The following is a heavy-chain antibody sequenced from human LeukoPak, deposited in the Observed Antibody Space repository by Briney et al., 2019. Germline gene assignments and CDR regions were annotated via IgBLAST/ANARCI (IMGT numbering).Heavy chain of an antibody. D-gene: IGHD1-26*01. CDR3: AGVDWEGSGSYYFDY. Sequence: GGSLRLSCAASGFTFTRYAIHWVRQAPGKGLEWVAVVSYDGSNKYYADSVKGRFAISRDNSKNTLFLQMNNLRAEDTAVYYCAGVDWEGSGSYYFDYWGQGTLVTVSS. CDR1: GFTFTRYA. V-gene: IGHV3-30*09. CDR2: VSYDGSNK. J-gene: IGHJ4*02.